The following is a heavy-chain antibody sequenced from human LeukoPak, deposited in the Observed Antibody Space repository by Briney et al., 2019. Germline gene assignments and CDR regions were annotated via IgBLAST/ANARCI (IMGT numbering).Heavy chain of an antibody. J-gene: IGHJ5*02. V-gene: IGHV3-21*01. CDR3: ARAGSSSSRNWFDP. CDR2: ISSSSYI. CDR1: GFTFSSYS. D-gene: IGHD6-6*01. Sequence: GGSLRLSCAASGFTFSSYSMNWVRQAPGXXXXWVSSISSSSYIYYADSVKGRFTISRDNAKNSLYLQMNSLRAEDTAVYYCARAGSSSSRNWFDPWGQGTLVTVSS.